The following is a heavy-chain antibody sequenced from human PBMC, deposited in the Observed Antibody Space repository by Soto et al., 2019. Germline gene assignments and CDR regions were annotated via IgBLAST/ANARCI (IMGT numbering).Heavy chain of an antibody. Sequence: EVQLVETGGGLIQPGGSLRLSCAASGFTVSNNYMSWVRQAPGKGLEWVSVINSGVSTYYADSVKGRFTISRDNSKNTVHLQMNSLRAEDTAVYYCARVVAAAGTWGQGTLVTVSS. CDR2: INSGVST. CDR1: GFTVSNNY. CDR3: ARVVAAAGT. D-gene: IGHD6-13*01. V-gene: IGHV3-53*02. J-gene: IGHJ5*02.